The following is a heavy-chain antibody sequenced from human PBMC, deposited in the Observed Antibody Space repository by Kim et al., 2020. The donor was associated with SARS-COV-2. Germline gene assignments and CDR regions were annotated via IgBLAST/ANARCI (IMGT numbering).Heavy chain of an antibody. J-gene: IGHJ3*02. CDR1: GFTFSDYY. D-gene: IGHD5-18*01. Sequence: GGSLRLSCAAYGFTFSDYYMSWIRQAPGKGLEWVSYISSSGSTIYYADSVKGRFTISRDNAKNSLYLQMNSLRGEDTAVYYCATDTAMYEDAFDIWGQGTMVTVSS. V-gene: IGHV3-11*04. CDR2: ISSSGSTI. CDR3: ATDTAMYEDAFDI.